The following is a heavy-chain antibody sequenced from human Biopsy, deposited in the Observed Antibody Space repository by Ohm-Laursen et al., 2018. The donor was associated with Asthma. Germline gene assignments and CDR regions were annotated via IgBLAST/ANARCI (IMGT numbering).Heavy chain of an antibody. Sequence: TLSLTCTFSGGSINSDYWSWIRQPPGKGLEWIGLSSYSGFRKYNPSLKSRVTISVDTSKNKLSLNLTSVIAADTAVYYCARDQGDSKFDYWGQGILVTVSS. J-gene: IGHJ4*02. CDR3: ARDQGDSKFDY. CDR2: SSYSGFR. V-gene: IGHV4-59*01. CDR1: GGSINSDY. D-gene: IGHD3-16*01.